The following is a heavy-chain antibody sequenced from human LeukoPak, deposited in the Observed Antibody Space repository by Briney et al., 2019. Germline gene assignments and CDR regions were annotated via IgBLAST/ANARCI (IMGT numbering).Heavy chain of an antibody. CDR3: AKDWAWGWFDP. Sequence: GGSLRLSCEVSGITFSTSSMNWVRQAPGKGLEWISYISTGSGTVYYAESVKGRFTISRDNSKNTVYLQMNSLRADDTAVYYCAKDWAWGWFDPWGQGTLVTVSS. CDR2: ISTGSGTV. V-gene: IGHV3-48*01. D-gene: IGHD3-16*01. CDR1: GITFSTSS. J-gene: IGHJ5*02.